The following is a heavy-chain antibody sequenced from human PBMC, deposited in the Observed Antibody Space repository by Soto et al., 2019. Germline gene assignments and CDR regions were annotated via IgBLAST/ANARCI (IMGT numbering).Heavy chain of an antibody. CDR2: ISSNGGST. J-gene: IGHJ3*02. D-gene: IGHD3-16*02. Sequence: GGSLRLSCAASGFTFSSYAMHWVRQAPGKGLEYVSAISSNGGSTYYANSVKGRFTISRDNSKNTLYLQMGSLRAEDMAVYYCARSGGGVIVDAFDIWGQGTMVTVSS. CDR3: ARSGGGVIVDAFDI. CDR1: GFTFSSYA. V-gene: IGHV3-64*01.